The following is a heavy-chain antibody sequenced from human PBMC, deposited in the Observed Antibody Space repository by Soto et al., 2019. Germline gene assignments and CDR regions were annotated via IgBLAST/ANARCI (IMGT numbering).Heavy chain of an antibody. D-gene: IGHD6-19*01. Sequence: PSETLSLTCTVSGVSISSYYWSWIRQTPGKGLEWIGYIYYSGSTNYNPSLKSRVTISVDTSKNQFSLKLSSVTAADTAVYYCARDKRDRSGWFDYYYYGMDVWGQGTTVTVSS. CDR2: IYYSGST. V-gene: IGHV4-59*01. CDR1: GVSISSYY. CDR3: ARDKRDRSGWFDYYYYGMDV. J-gene: IGHJ6*02.